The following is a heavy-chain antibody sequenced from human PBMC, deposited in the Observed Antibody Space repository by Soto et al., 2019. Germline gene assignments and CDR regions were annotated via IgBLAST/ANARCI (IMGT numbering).Heavy chain of an antibody. CDR2: IIPIFGTA. CDR3: AKVRYSSPMGYYYGMDV. J-gene: IGHJ6*02. D-gene: IGHD6-19*01. V-gene: IGHV1-69*01. CDR1: RVAFSKFI. Sequence: QAQLEQSGGEVKKPWSSVKVSCKASRVAFSKFIVTWVRQAPGLGLEWLGGIIPIFGTANYAQKFQGRVTLTADESTRNSYMEVNNLKSEDTAVYYCAKVRYSSPMGYYYGMDVWGQGNTVTVSS.